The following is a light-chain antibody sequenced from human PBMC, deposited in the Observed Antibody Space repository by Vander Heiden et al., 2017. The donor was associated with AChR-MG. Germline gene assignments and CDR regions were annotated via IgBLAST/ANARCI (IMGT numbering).Light chain of an antibody. CDR1: SSAVGGSNY. Sequence: QSALTQPRSVSGSPGQSVTISCTGTSSAVGGSNYVSWYQQHPGQAPKLVIFDVIRRPSGVHDRFSGSKSGNTASLTISGLQAEDDADYYCCSYAGNYAYVFGGGTKVTVL. V-gene: IGLV2-11*01. CDR2: DVI. CDR3: CSYAGNYAYV. J-gene: IGLJ1*01.